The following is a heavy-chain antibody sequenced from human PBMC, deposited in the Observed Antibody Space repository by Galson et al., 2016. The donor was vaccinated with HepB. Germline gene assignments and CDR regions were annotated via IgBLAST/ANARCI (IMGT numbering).Heavy chain of an antibody. CDR2: IWYDGSST. D-gene: IGHD7-27*01. J-gene: IGHJ2*01. Sequence: SLRLSCAASGFTFSGYGMHWVRQAPGKGLEWVAGIWYDGSSTHYVDSVKGRFTIARDNSKNTLYLQMNSLRVEDRALYYCARGRGSTGDGYFDLWGRGTLVIVSS. CDR1: GFTFSGYG. V-gene: IGHV3-33*01. CDR3: ARGRGSTGDGYFDL.